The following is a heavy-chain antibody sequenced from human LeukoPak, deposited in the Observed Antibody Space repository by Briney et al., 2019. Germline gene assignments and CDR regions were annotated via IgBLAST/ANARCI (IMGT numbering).Heavy chain of an antibody. CDR1: GGTFSSYA. Sequence: ASVKVSCRASGGTFSSYAISWVRQAPGQGLEWMGRIIPIFGTANYAQKFQGRVTITTDESTSTAYMELSSLRSEDTAVYYCARGYSSSPGSDYWGQGTLVTVSS. CDR3: ARGYSSSPGSDY. D-gene: IGHD6-6*01. CDR2: IIPIFGTA. V-gene: IGHV1-69*05. J-gene: IGHJ4*02.